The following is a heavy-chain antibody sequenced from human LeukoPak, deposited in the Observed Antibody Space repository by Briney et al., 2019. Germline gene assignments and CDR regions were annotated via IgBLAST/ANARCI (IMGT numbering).Heavy chain of an antibody. J-gene: IGHJ4*02. CDR1: GYTFTSYH. D-gene: IGHD4-17*01. V-gene: IGHV7-4-1*02. CDR2: INTNTGNP. Sequence: ASVKVSCKASGYTFTSYHMHWVRQAPGQGLEWMGWINTNTGNPTYAQGFTGRFVFSLDTSVSTAYLQISSLKAEDTAVYYCARDPSSTVTTEADDYWGQGTLVTVSS. CDR3: ARDPSSTVTTEADDY.